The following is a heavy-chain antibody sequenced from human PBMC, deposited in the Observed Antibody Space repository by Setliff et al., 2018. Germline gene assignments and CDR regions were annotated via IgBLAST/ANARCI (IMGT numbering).Heavy chain of an antibody. J-gene: IGHJ3*02. V-gene: IGHV3-23*01. CDR3: IRDTSGRDAFDI. Sequence: LRLSCAASGFTFSSYAMTWVRQAPGKGLEWVSGISGYGSRTYYADSVKGRSTISRDNSQNTMYLQMNSLRAEDTAVYYCIRDTSGRDAFDIWSQGTMVTV. CDR1: GFTFSSYA. D-gene: IGHD6-19*01. CDR2: ISGYGSRT.